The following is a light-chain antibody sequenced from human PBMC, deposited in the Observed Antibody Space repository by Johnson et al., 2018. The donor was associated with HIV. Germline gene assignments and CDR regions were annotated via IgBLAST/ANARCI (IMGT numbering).Light chain of an antibody. CDR2: DNN. Sequence: QSVLTQPPSVSAAPGHKVTISCSGSSSNIGNNYLSWYQQLPGTAPKLLIYDNNKRPSGIPDRFSGSKSGTSATLGITGLQTGDEADYYCGTWDSSLSAGLFGTGTKVTGL. J-gene: IGLJ1*01. CDR1: SSNIGNNY. CDR3: GTWDSSLSAGL. V-gene: IGLV1-51*01.